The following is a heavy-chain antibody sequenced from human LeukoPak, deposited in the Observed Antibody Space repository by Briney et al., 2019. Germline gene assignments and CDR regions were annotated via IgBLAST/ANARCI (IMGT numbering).Heavy chain of an antibody. V-gene: IGHV3-9*01. CDR3: ATDSYVSGSYYRLFY. CDR1: GFTFDDYA. D-gene: IGHD3-10*01. CDR2: ISWNSGSI. J-gene: IGHJ4*02. Sequence: PGGSLRLSCAASGFTFDDYAMHWVRQAPGKGLEWVSGISWNSGSIGYADSVKGRFTISRDNAKNSLYLQMNSLRAEDTAIYYCATDSYVSGSYYRLFYWGQGTLVTVSS.